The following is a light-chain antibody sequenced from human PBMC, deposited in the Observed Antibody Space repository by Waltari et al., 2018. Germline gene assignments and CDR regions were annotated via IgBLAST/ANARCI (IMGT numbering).Light chain of an antibody. J-gene: IGKJ1*01. CDR3: QHHVRFPTT. CDR2: GAY. CDR1: QCVITY. Sequence: IVLTQSPGTLFLSPGERATLSCRASQCVITYLTWYQQKPRQAPRLLIWGAYSRAADIPDRCSGSGYGTDVSLTISRLEPEDVAVYYCQHHVRFPTTFCQGPRVEIK. V-gene: IGKV3-20*01.